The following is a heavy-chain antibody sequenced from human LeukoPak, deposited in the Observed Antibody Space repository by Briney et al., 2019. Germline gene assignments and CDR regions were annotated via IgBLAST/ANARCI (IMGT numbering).Heavy chain of an antibody. CDR3: ARLWGLYYSGMDV. D-gene: IGHD3-16*01. V-gene: IGHV3-53*01. CDR1: GFTVSSNY. Sequence: GGSLRLSCAASGFTVSSNYMSWVRQAPGKGLEWVSVIYSGGSTYYADSVKGRFTISRDNSKNTLYLQMNRLRAEDTAVYYCARLWGLYYSGMDVWGQGTTVTVSS. J-gene: IGHJ6*02. CDR2: IYSGGST.